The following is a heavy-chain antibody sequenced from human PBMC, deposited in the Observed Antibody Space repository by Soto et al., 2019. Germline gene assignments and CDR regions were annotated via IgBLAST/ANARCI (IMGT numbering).Heavy chain of an antibody. J-gene: IGHJ4*02. CDR3: ARDWYSRSWFRLDY. CDR2: TYYRSKWYN. D-gene: IGHD6-13*01. CDR1: GDSVSSKSAA. V-gene: IGHV6-1*01. Sequence: SQTLSLTCAISGDSVSSKSAAWNWIRQSPSRGLEWLGRTYYRSKWYNDYAVSVKSRIIISPDTSKNQFSLQLNSVTPEDTAVYYCARDWYSRSWFRLDYWGQGTLVTVSS.